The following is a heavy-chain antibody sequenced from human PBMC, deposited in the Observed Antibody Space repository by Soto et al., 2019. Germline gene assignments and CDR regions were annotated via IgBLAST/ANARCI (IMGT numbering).Heavy chain of an antibody. CDR3: VKDFLRFLEWLPAPLGY. CDR1: GFTFSSYA. D-gene: IGHD3-3*01. CDR2: ISSNGGST. V-gene: IGHV3-64D*06. J-gene: IGHJ4*02. Sequence: PGGSLRLSFSASGFTFSSYAMHWVRQAPGKGLEYVSAISSNGGSTYYADSMKGRFTISRDNSKNTLYLQMSSLRAEDTAVYYCVKDFLRFLEWLPAPLGYWGQGTMVTVSS.